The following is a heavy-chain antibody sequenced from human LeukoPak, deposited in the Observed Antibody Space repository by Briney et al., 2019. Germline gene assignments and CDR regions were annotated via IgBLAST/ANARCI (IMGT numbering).Heavy chain of an antibody. Sequence: PGGSLRLSCAASGFTFSNYWMSWVRQAPGKGLEWEANIKQDGSEKYYVDSVKGRFTISRDNAKNSLYLQMNSLRADDTAVYYCGRGGAYSDYWGQGTLVTVSA. CDR3: GRGGAYSDY. D-gene: IGHD2-21*01. CDR1: GFTFSNYW. V-gene: IGHV3-7*01. J-gene: IGHJ4*02. CDR2: IKQDGSEK.